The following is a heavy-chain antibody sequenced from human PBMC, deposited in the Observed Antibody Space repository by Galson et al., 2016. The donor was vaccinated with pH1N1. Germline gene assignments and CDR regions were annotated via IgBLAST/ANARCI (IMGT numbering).Heavy chain of an antibody. V-gene: IGHV4-31*03. D-gene: IGHD3-10*01. Sequence: TLSLTCTVSGGSISSGGYYWSWIRQHPGKGLEWIGYIFYSGSTYYNPSLKSRVTISVDTSKNQFSLRLSSVTAADTAVYYCARLTLLSVEEYYFDYWGQGTLVNVS. J-gene: IGHJ4*02. CDR1: GGSISSGGYY. CDR3: ARLTLLSVEEYYFDY. CDR2: IFYSGST.